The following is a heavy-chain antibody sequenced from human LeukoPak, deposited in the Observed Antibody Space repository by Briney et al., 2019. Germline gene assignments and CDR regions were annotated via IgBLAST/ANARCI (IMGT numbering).Heavy chain of an antibody. CDR1: GYNFASYW. CDR3: ARAGNSGGDY. J-gene: IGHJ4*02. Sequence: GESLEISCKGSGYNFASYWIGWVRQMPGKGLEWMGIVYPADSDTRYSPSFQGQVTISADKSISTAYLQWSRLKASDTAIYYCARAGNSGGDYWGQGTLVTVSS. D-gene: IGHD6-19*01. CDR2: VYPADSDT. V-gene: IGHV5-51*01.